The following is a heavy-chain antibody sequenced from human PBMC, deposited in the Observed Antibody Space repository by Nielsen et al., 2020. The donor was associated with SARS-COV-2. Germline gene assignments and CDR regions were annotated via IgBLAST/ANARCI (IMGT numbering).Heavy chain of an antibody. V-gene: IGHV1-8*01. Sequence: ASVQVSCKASGYTFTSYDINWVRQATGQGLEWMGWMNPNSGNTGYAQKFQGRVTMTRNTSISTAYMELSSLRSEDTAVYYCARGRKYYYDSSGYYPFDYWGQGTLVTVSS. D-gene: IGHD3-22*01. CDR1: GYTFTSYD. CDR3: ARGRKYYYDSSGYYPFDY. J-gene: IGHJ4*02. CDR2: MNPNSGNT.